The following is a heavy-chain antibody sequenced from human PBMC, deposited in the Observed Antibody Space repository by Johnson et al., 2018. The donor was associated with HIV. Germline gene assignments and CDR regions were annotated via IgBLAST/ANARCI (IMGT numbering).Heavy chain of an antibody. Sequence: VQLVESGGGVVQPGGSLRLSCAASGFTFSSYGMHWVRQAPGKGLEWVANIKQDGSEKYYVDSVKGRFTISRDNAKNSLYLQMNSLRAEDTAVYYCAKDQDCGGDCYPDAFDIWGQGTMVTVSS. J-gene: IGHJ3*02. CDR3: AKDQDCGGDCYPDAFDI. CDR2: IKQDGSEK. V-gene: IGHV3-7*01. CDR1: GFTFSSYG. D-gene: IGHD2-21*02.